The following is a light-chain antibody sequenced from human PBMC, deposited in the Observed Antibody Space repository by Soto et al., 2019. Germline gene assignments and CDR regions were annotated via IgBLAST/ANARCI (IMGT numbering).Light chain of an antibody. J-gene: IGKJ2*01. Sequence: DIPMTQSTSTLSASVGDRVTITCRASQSISTRLAWYQQKPGKAPKRLIYQASSLESGVPSRFSGSGSGTGFTLTISSLQPDDVATYYCQQYNSYLYTFGQGTKLEI. CDR2: QAS. CDR1: QSISTR. CDR3: QQYNSYLYT. V-gene: IGKV1-5*03.